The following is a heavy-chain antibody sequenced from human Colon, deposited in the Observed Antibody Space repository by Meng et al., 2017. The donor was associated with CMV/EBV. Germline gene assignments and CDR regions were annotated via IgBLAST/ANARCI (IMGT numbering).Heavy chain of an antibody. V-gene: IGHV3-20*04. CDR3: AREKDYNNHRFDF. Sequence: GESLKISCVGSGFTFEDYGMGWVRQAPGKGLEWAADIIWNGDKTGYAGSVRGRFTISRDNAKNSLYLQMNNLRVDDTALYFCAREKDYNNHRFDFWGQGTQVTVSS. CDR1: GFTFEDYG. D-gene: IGHD4-11*01. CDR2: IIWNGDKT. J-gene: IGHJ4*02.